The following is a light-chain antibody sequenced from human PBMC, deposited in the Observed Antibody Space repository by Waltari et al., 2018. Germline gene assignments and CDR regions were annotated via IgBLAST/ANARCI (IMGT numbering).Light chain of an antibody. V-gene: IGLV2-11*01. J-gene: IGLJ3*02. CDR1: TSDVGCYNY. Sequence: SALTQPRSVSGSPGQSFTISCTGTTSDVGCYNYVSWYQHHPGEAPKLMIFAVTQRPSGVAGRFSGSKSANTASLTISGLQAEDEADYYCCSFAGTYTWVFGGGTKVTVL. CDR3: CSFAGTYTWV. CDR2: AVT.